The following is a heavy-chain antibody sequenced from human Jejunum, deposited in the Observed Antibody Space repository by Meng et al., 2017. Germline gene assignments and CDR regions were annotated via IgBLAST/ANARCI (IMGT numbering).Heavy chain of an antibody. V-gene: IGHV6-1*01. Sequence: VHRQQSGPGLVKPSHTLSLTCAISGDSVSSDSAAWNWIRQSPSRGLEWLGRTYYRSKWYNQYAVHVRSRITINPDTSKNQFSLHLDSVTPEDTAVYYCASWRYDHWGQGTLVTVSS. J-gene: IGHJ4*02. CDR3: ASWRYDH. CDR1: GDSVSSDSAA. D-gene: IGHD1-1*01. CDR2: TYYRSKWYN.